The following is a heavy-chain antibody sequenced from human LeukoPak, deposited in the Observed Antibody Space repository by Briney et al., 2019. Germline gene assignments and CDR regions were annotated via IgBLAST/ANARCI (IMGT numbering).Heavy chain of an antibody. D-gene: IGHD5-24*01. Sequence: PSETLSLTCTASGGSISSYDWSWIRQPPGKGLEWIGYLYHSGTTNYNPSLKSRVTISVDTSKNEFSLKLTSVTAGDTAVYYWARLGYNDYVARYFDLCGRGALVTVSS. V-gene: IGHV4-59*08. CDR1: GGSISSYD. J-gene: IGHJ2*01. CDR2: LYHSGTT. CDR3: ARLGYNDYVARYFDL.